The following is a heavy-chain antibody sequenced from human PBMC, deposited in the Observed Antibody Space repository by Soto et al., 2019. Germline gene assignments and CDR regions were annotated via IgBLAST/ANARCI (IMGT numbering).Heavy chain of an antibody. CDR2: IDPSDSYT. CDR1: GYSFTSYW. D-gene: IGHD6-13*01. V-gene: IGHV5-10-1*01. J-gene: IGHJ6*02. CDR3: ARQQYYCYGMEV. Sequence: GESRKISCKGSGYSFTSYWISWLRQMPGKGLEWMGRIDPSDSYTNYSPSFQGHVTISADKSISTAYLQWSSLKASDTAMYYCARQQYYCYGMEVWGQGTTVTVSS.